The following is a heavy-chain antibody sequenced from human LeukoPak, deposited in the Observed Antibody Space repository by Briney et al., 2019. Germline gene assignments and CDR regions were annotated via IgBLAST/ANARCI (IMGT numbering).Heavy chain of an antibody. D-gene: IGHD3-22*01. CDR2: INHSGST. CDR1: GGSFSGYY. Sequence: SETLSLTCAVYGGSFSGYYWSWIRQPPGKGLEWIGEINHSGSTNYNPSLKSRVTISVDTSKNQFSLKLSSVTAADTAVYYCATPGGAPPYDSSGYHNWGQGTLVTVSS. J-gene: IGHJ4*02. CDR3: ATPGGAPPYDSSGYHN. V-gene: IGHV4-34*01.